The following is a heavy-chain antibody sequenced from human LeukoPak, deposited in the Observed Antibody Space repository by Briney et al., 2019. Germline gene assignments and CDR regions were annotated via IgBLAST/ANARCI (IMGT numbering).Heavy chain of an antibody. D-gene: IGHD3-10*01. Sequence: TGGSLRLSCAASGFTVSSNYMSWVRQAQGKGLGWDSVIYSGGSTYYADSVKGRFTISRDNSKNTLYLQMNSLRAEDTAVYYCARVRWFGELFGDYWGQGTLVTVSS. CDR3: ARVRWFGELFGDY. J-gene: IGHJ4*02. V-gene: IGHV3-53*01. CDR1: GFTVSSNY. CDR2: IYSGGST.